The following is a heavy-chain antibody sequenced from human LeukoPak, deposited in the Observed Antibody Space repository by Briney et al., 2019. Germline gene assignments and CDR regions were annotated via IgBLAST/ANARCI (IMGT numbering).Heavy chain of an antibody. J-gene: IGHJ4*02. CDR2: ISPHGDIE. D-gene: IGHD1/OR15-1a*01. CDR1: GFTFTTFG. CDR3: AKINNNDDY. V-gene: IGHV3-30*18. Sequence: GGSLRLSCAASGFTFTTFGIHWVRQAPGKGLEWVAAISPHGDIEYYTDSVKGRFTISRDKSKNMIYLQMNSLRGEDSAVYYCAKINNNDDYWGQGNLVTVSS.